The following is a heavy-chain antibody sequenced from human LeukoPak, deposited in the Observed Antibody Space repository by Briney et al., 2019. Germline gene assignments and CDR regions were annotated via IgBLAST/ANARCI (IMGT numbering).Heavy chain of an antibody. CDR1: GFTVSSYA. CDR3: ARDRRHSYGPQYYFDY. Sequence: GGSLGLSCAASGFTVSSYAVHWVRQAPGKGLEWVSVISYDGSNKYYADSVKGRFTISRANSNNTLYLQMNSLRAEDTAVYYCARDRRHSYGPQYYFDYWGQGTLVTVSS. J-gene: IGHJ4*02. CDR2: ISYDGSNK. D-gene: IGHD3-16*01. V-gene: IGHV3-30-3*01.